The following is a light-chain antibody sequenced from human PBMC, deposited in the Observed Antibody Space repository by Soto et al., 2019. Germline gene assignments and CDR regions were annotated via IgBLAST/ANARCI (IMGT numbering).Light chain of an antibody. CDR3: SSYTSSTAYV. V-gene: IGLV2-14*01. CDR2: EVS. Sequence: LTQPASVSGSPGQSITISCTGTSIDVGGYNYVSWYQLHPGKAPKLMVYEVSNRPSGVSNRFSGSKSGNTASLTISGLQAEDEADYYCSSYTSSTAYVFXTGTKVTVL. CDR1: SIDVGGYNY. J-gene: IGLJ1*01.